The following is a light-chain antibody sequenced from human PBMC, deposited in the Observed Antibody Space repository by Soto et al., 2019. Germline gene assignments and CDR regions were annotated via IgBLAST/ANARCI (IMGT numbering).Light chain of an antibody. CDR1: QSISSW. CDR3: QQYNSYPMYT. CDR2: KAS. V-gene: IGKV1-5*03. J-gene: IGKJ2*01. Sequence: DIQMTQSPSTLSASVGDRVTITCRASQSISSWLAWYQQKPGKAPKLLIYKASSVESGVPSRFSGSGSGTEFTLPISSLQPDDFATYYCQQYNSYPMYTFGQGTKLEIK.